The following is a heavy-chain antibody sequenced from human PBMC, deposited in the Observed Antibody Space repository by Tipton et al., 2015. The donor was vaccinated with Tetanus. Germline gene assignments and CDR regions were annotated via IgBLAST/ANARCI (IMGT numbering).Heavy chain of an antibody. CDR1: GGSVRSGSYY. J-gene: IGHJ4*02. V-gene: IGHV4-61*01. Sequence: TLSLTCTVSGGSVRSGSYYWNWIRQPPGKGLEWIGYIYYSGSTIYNPSLKSRVTVSVDTSKNQFSLRLDSVTAADTAVYYCARVAENFDYWGQGTLVTVSS. CDR2: IYYSGST. CDR3: ARVAENFDY. D-gene: IGHD5-24*01.